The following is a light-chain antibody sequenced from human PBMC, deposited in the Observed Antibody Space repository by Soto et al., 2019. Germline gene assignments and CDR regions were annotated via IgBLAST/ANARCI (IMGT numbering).Light chain of an antibody. Sequence: SAASVSAKVGDRVTITCRASQSISSYLNWYQQKPGKAPKLLIYAASRLQSGVPSRFSGSRSGPDFTLTISSLQPEDFATYYCQQSSSSPPTFGQRSMV. CDR2: AAS. J-gene: IGKJ1*01. CDR1: QSISSY. V-gene: IGKV1-39*01. CDR3: QQSSSSPPT.